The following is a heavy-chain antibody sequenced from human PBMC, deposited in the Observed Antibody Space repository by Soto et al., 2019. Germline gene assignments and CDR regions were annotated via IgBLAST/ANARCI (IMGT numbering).Heavy chain of an antibody. CDR2: ISYDGSNK. D-gene: IGHD4-17*01. J-gene: IGHJ5*02. V-gene: IGHV3-30-3*01. Sequence: PGGSLRLSCAASGFTFSSYAMHWVRQAPGKGLEWVAVISYDGSNKYYADSVKGRFTISRDNSKNTLYLQMNSLRAEDTAVYYCARSTTVRNWFDPWGQGTLVTVSS. CDR1: GFTFSSYA. CDR3: ARSTTVRNWFDP.